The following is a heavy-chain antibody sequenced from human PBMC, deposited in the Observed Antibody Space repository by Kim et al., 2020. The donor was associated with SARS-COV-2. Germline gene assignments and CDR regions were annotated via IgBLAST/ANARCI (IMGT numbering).Heavy chain of an antibody. J-gene: IGHJ3*02. D-gene: IGHD2-21*01. CDR1: GYAFTDYY. Sequence: ASVKVSCKASGYAFTDYYMHWVRQAPGLGLEWMGWINPKSGDTDYAQKFRGRVTMTRDTSISTIYMELNRLTSDDTSVYYCARDDGESPWKALDIWGQGTMVTVSS. CDR2: INPKSGDT. V-gene: IGHV1-2*02. CDR3: ARDDGESPWKALDI.